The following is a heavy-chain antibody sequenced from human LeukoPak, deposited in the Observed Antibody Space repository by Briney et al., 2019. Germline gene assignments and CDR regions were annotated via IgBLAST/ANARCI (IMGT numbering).Heavy chain of an antibody. V-gene: IGHV3-48*02. J-gene: IGHJ4*02. D-gene: IGHD3-22*01. Sequence: GRSLRLSCAASGFTFSGYGMNWVRQAPGKGLEWVSYLSGRSDSIYYAESVKGRFTISRDNARNSLYLQMNSLRDEDTAVYYCARDFRYRDSSGYYSFDYWGQGTLVTVSS. CDR1: GFTFSGYG. CDR2: LSGRSDSI. CDR3: ARDFRYRDSSGYYSFDY.